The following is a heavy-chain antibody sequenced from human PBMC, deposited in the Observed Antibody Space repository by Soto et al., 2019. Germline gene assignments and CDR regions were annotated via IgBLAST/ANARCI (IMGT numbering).Heavy chain of an antibody. V-gene: IGHV4-4*07. Sequence: SETLSLTCTVSGGSISVYYWSWVRHPAGKGLEWVGRIYSDGTTNYSPSLKSRVTMSLDTSKNQFSLHLNSVTAADTAVYYCSRVGCSNSRCYTRGMDVWGQGTTVTVSS. CDR2: IYSDGTT. D-gene: IGHD2-2*02. CDR1: GGSISVYY. J-gene: IGHJ6*02. CDR3: SRVGCSNSRCYTRGMDV.